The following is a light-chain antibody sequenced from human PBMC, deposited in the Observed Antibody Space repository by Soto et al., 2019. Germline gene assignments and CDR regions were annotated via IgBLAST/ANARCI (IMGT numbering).Light chain of an antibody. CDR1: SSDLGNYNY. Sequence: QSVLTQPASVSGSPGQSITISCTGTSSDLGNYNYVSWYQQYPGKAPKLMIYEVSNRPSGVSNRFSGSKSGNTASLTISGLQAEDAADYYCSSYTTTITLVIFGGGTKLTVL. V-gene: IGLV2-14*01. CDR3: SSYTTTITLVI. J-gene: IGLJ2*01. CDR2: EVS.